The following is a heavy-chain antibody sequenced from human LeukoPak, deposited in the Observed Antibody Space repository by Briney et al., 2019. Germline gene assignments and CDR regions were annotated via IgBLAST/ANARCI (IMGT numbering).Heavy chain of an antibody. Sequence: SVKVSCKASGYTFTTYDINWVRQAPGQGLEWMGGIIPIFGTANYAQKFQGRVTITADESTSTAYMELSSLRSEDTAVYYCARRNLEATPFDYWGQGTLVTVSS. CDR2: IIPIFGTA. CDR1: GYTFTTYD. D-gene: IGHD2-15*01. J-gene: IGHJ4*02. CDR3: ARRNLEATPFDY. V-gene: IGHV1-69*13.